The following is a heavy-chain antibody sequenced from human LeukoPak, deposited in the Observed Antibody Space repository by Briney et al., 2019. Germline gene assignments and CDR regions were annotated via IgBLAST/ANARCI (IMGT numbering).Heavy chain of an antibody. J-gene: IGHJ3*01. CDR1: GGSITNYY. CDR2: SYYNGNT. Sequence: SETLSLTCTVSGGSITNYYWSWIRQPPGKGLEWIGFSYYNGNTNYNPSLKSRVTISVDMSKNQFSLSLRSVTAADTAVYYCARISSSNWYNERGAFDVWGQGTMVTVSS. CDR3: ARISSSNWYNERGAFDV. V-gene: IGHV4-59*01. D-gene: IGHD6-13*01.